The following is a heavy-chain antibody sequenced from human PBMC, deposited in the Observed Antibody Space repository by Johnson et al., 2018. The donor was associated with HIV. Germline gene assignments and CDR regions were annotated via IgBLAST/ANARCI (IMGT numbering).Heavy chain of an antibody. Sequence: VQLVESGGGLVQPVGSLRLSCAASGFTFSSYAMSWVRQAPGKGLEWVSGINWNGGSTSYADSVKGRFTISRDNAKTSLYLQVNSLGAEDTALYYCAREVSWRVGATLPPSYAFDIWGQGTLVSVSS. D-gene: IGHD1-26*01. CDR1: GFTFSSYA. J-gene: IGHJ3*02. CDR3: AREVSWRVGATLPPSYAFDI. V-gene: IGHV3-20*04. CDR2: INWNGGST.